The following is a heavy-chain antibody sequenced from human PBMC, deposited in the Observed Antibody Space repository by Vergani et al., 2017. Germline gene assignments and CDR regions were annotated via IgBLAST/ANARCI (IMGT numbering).Heavy chain of an antibody. Sequence: QITLKESGPTPVKPTQTLPLTCTFSGFSLSTSGVGVGWIRQPPGKALEWLALIYWDDDKRYSPSLKSRLTITKDTSKDQVVLTMTNMDPVDTATYYCAHSIAARRGDAFDIWGQGTMVTVSS. CDR1: GFSLSTSGVG. CDR3: AHSIAARRGDAFDI. V-gene: IGHV2-5*02. J-gene: IGHJ3*02. CDR2: IYWDDDK. D-gene: IGHD6-6*01.